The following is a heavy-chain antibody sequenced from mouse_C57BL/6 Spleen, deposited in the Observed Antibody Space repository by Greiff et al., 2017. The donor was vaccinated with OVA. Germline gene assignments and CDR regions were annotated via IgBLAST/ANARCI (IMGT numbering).Heavy chain of an antibody. J-gene: IGHJ1*03. CDR1: GFTFSNYW. D-gene: IGHD1-1*01. CDR2: IRLKSDNCAT. V-gene: IGHV6-3*01. CDR3: TGITTVVAEYFDV. Sequence: EVKLMESGGGLVQPGGSMKLSCVASGFTFSNYWMNWVRQSPEKGLEWVAQIRLKSDNCATHYAESVKGRFTISRDDSKSSVYLQMNNLRAEDTGIYYCTGITTVVAEYFDVWGTGTTGTVSS.